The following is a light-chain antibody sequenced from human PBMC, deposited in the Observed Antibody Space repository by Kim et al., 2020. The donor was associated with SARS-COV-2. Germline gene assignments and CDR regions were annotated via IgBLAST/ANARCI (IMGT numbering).Light chain of an antibody. CDR2: GAS. CDR3: QQSGTSPPT. V-gene: IGKV3-20*01. J-gene: IGKJ5*01. CDR1: QTVNANY. Sequence: PGERATLSCRASQTVNANYVAWYQQRPGQTPRLLIPGASTRATGIPDRFSGGGSGTDFTLTINRLEPEDFAVYFCQQSGTSPPTFGQGTRLEIK.